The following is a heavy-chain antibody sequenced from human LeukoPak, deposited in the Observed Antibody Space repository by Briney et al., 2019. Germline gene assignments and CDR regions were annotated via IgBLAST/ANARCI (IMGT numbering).Heavy chain of an antibody. V-gene: IGHV3-7*01. Sequence: GGSLRLSCVASVSSGLTRWMNWVRQAPGKGLEWVAIIKEDGSDKYYADSVKGRFTISRDNAKNSVYLQMNSLRVEDTAVYCASAAGWEFGYWGQGTLVTVSS. CDR1: VSSGLTRW. J-gene: IGHJ4*02. D-gene: IGHD1-26*01. CDR3: SAAGWEFGY. CDR2: IKEDGSDK.